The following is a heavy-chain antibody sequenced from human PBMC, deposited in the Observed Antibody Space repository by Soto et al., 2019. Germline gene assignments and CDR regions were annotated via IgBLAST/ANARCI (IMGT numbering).Heavy chain of an antibody. CDR2: IYYSGNT. D-gene: IGHD5-18*01. Sequence: ALSLTCPVSGCSISSGGYYWSWVRQNPRRGLEWIGNIYYSGNTYYNPSLKSRLTISVDTSKNQFSPNLSSVTAADAAVYYCARDRLMATAGTARHYFGLDVWGQGTTVTVS. CDR3: ARDRLMATAGTARHYFGLDV. CDR1: GCSISSGGYY. J-gene: IGHJ6*02. V-gene: IGHV4-31*03.